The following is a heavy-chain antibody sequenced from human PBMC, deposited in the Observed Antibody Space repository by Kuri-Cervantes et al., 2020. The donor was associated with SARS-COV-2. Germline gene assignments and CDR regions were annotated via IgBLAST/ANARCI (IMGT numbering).Heavy chain of an antibody. V-gene: IGHV3-30-3*01. CDR1: GFTFSNAW. D-gene: IGHD2-2*01. CDR3: ARGHISSRGDWFDP. CDR2: TSFDGTKK. Sequence: GESLKISCAASGFTFSNAWMSWVRQAPGKGLEWVAQTSFDGTKKYYAESVKGRFIISRDNSVSTVYLQMSSLRAEDTAMYYCARGHISSRGDWFDPWGQGTLVTVSS. J-gene: IGHJ5*02.